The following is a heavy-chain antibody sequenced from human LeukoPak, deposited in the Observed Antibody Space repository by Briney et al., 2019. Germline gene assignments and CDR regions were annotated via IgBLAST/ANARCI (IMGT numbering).Heavy chain of an antibody. CDR2: IYYSGST. V-gene: IGHV4-39*01. D-gene: IGHD6-19*01. J-gene: IGHJ4*02. CDR3: ARQSSGWYIDY. Sequence: SETLSLTCTVSGGSISSSSYYWGWIRQSPGKGLEWIGSIYYSGSTYYNPSLKSRVTISVDTSKNQCSLKLSSVTAADTAVYYCARQSSGWYIDYWGQGTLVTVSS. CDR1: GGSISSSSYY.